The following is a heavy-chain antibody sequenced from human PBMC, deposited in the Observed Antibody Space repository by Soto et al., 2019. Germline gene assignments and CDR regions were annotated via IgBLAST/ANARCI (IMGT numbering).Heavy chain of an antibody. CDR3: AKDGEPGFIAAAGANWFDP. CDR2: ISYDGSNK. Sequence: PGGSLRLSCAASGFTFSSYGMHWVRQAPGKGLEWVAVISYDGSNKYYADSVKGRFTISRDNSKNTLYLQMNSLRAEDTAVYYCAKDGEPGFIAAAGANWFDPWGQGTLVTVSS. D-gene: IGHD6-13*01. V-gene: IGHV3-30*18. CDR1: GFTFSSYG. J-gene: IGHJ5*02.